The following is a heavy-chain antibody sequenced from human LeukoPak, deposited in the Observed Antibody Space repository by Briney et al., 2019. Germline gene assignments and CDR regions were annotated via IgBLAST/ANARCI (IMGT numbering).Heavy chain of an antibody. Sequence: SETLSLTCLVSGGSISGYYWSWLRQPAGKGLEWIGHMDTSGHTNYNSSLMSRVTMSVDTSKNQFSLRLTSVTAADTAVYYCARHWSHSVAQFGRSYWFDPWGQGTLVTVSS. V-gene: IGHV4-4*07. CDR1: GGSISGYY. J-gene: IGHJ5*02. D-gene: IGHD2-15*01. CDR2: MDTSGHT. CDR3: ARHWSHSVAQFGRSYWFDP.